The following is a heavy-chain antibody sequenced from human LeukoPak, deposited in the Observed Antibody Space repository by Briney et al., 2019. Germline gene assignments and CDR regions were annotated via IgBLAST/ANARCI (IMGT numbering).Heavy chain of an antibody. V-gene: IGHV3-7*01. Sequence: PGGSLRLSCAASGFTFNTYEMSWVRQAPGKGLEWVGYIKPDGSDKYYVDSVRGRFTISRDNTQDTLYLQMNSLRDEDSGVYYCARESREVLNPVLIFDYWGQGTHVTVSS. CDR1: GFTFNTYE. J-gene: IGHJ4*02. CDR3: ARESREVLNPVLIFDY. CDR2: IKPDGSDK. D-gene: IGHD5-24*01.